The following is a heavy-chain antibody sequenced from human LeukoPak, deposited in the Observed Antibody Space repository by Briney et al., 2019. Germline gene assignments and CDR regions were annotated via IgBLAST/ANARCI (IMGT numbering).Heavy chain of an antibody. CDR2: IIPIFGTA. CDR3: ARGPPDIRFYYYGMDV. V-gene: IGHV1-69*13. Sequence: SVKVSCKASGRTFSSYAISWVRQAPGQGFEWMGGIIPIFGTANYAQNFQGRVTITADESTSTVYMELSSLRSEDTAVYYCARGPPDIRFYYYGMDVWGQGTTVTVSS. CDR1: GRTFSSYA. J-gene: IGHJ6*02.